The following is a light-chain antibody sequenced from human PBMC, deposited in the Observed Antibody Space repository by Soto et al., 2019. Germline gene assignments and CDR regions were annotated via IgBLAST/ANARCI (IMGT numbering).Light chain of an antibody. CDR3: QQYGASHA. Sequence: EIVLTQSPGPLSLSPGERATLSCRASQTVTNIHLAWYQQKPGQAPRLLIHGASNRSTGIPDRISGSGSGTDFTLTISRLDPEDFAMYYCQQYGASHAFGQGTRLEI. V-gene: IGKV3-20*01. CDR2: GAS. J-gene: IGKJ5*01. CDR1: QTVTNIH.